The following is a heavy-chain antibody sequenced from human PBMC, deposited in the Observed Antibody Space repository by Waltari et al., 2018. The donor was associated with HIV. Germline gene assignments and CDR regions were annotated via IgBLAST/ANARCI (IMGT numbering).Heavy chain of an antibody. CDR2: IKREASTT. CDR3: AGPVGAARAFFYNVDV. J-gene: IGHJ6*02. D-gene: IGHD2-21*02. Sequence: EVQLVESGGGLVQPGGSLSLSCAASGFMFSSYWVHGVRQVPVKALERVSRIKREASTTHYADSVKGRFTSARDNAKNILYWQMSSLRVEDTAIYYCAGPVGAARAFFYNVDVWGQGTTVTVSS. CDR1: GFMFSSYW. V-gene: IGHV3-74*01.